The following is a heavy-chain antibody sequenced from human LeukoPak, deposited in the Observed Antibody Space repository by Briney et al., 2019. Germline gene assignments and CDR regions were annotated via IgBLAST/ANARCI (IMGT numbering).Heavy chain of an antibody. D-gene: IGHD1-26*01. J-gene: IGHJ4*02. CDR2: ILPIFGTP. CDR1: GGTFNSYA. V-gene: IGHV1-69*13. CDR3: SKENKWELLALDY. Sequence: GVSVKVSCKASGGTFNSYAISWVRQAPGQGLEWRGGILPIFGTPKSAPTHQRRITGTADAETITAYMELSSLTSEDPAVYSCSKENKWELLALDYCGQRSLVTVSS.